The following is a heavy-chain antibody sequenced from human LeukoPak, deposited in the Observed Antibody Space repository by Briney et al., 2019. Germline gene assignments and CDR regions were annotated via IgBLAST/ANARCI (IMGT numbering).Heavy chain of an antibody. CDR2: IIPIFGTA. Sequence: GSSVKVSCKASGGTFSSYAISWVRQAPGQGLEWMGGIIPIFGTANYAQKFQGRVTITTDESTSTAYMELSSLRPEDTAVYYCARGVVVVPAAISYYYYMDVWGKGTTVTVSS. CDR1: GGTFSSYA. V-gene: IGHV1-69*05. CDR3: ARGVVVVPAAISYYYYMDV. J-gene: IGHJ6*03. D-gene: IGHD2-2*01.